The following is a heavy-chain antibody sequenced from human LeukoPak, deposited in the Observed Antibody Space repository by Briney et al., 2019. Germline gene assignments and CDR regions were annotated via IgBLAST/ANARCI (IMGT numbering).Heavy chain of an antibody. V-gene: IGHV3-30*02. J-gene: IGHJ6*03. CDR3: AKDWWMSGTMIVVARRSYNYYMDV. CDR1: GFTFSSYG. D-gene: IGHD3-22*01. CDR2: IRYDGSNK. Sequence: QTGGSLTLSCTASGFTFSSYGMHWVRQAPGKGLEWVAFIRYDGSNKYYADSVKGRFTISRDNSKNTPYLQMNSLRAEDTAVYYCAKDWWMSGTMIVVARRSYNYYMDVWGKGTTVTISS.